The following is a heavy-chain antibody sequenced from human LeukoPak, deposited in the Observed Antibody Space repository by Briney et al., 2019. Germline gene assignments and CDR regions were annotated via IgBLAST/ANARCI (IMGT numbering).Heavy chain of an antibody. V-gene: IGHV3-23*01. D-gene: IGHD1-14*01. CDR3: AKSRTLPSN. CDR2: ISGGGGST. Sequence: PGGSLRFSCAASGFTFSSYAMSWVRQAPGKGLEWVSAISGGGGSTYYADSVEGRFTISRDNSKNTLYLQMNSLRAEDTAVYYCAKSRTLPSNWGQGTLVTVSS. CDR1: GFTFSSYA. J-gene: IGHJ4*02.